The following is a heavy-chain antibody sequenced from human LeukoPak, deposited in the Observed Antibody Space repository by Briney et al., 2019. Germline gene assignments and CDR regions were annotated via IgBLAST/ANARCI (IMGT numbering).Heavy chain of an antibody. J-gene: IGHJ4*02. D-gene: IGHD1-1*01. CDR3: AKGLDNWNPLPPDY. CDR1: GFSFNTYA. Sequence: GRSLRLSCAASGFSFNTYAMEWVRQAPGKGLEWVAVIWYDGSEKHYADSVKGRFTISRDNYKNTLYLQMDSLRDGDTAVYYCAKGLDNWNPLPPDYWGQGTLVTVSS. CDR2: IWYDGSEK. V-gene: IGHV3-33*06.